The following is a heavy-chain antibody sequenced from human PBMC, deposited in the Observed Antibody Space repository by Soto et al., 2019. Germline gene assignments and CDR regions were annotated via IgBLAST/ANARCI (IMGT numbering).Heavy chain of an antibody. J-gene: IGHJ6*02. CDR3: AKDYGDYDRYYYYGMDV. CDR2: ISYDGNNK. CDR1: GFTFSSYG. Sequence: QVQLVESGGGVVQPGRSLRLSCAASGFTFSSYGMHWVRQAPGKGLEWVAVISYDGNNKYHADSVKGRFTISRDNSKNTXYLQMNSLRAEDTAVYYCAKDYGDYDRYYYYGMDVWGQGTTVTVSS. V-gene: IGHV3-30*18. D-gene: IGHD4-17*01.